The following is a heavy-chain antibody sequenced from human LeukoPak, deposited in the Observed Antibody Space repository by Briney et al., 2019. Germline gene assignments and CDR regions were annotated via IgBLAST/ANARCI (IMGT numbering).Heavy chain of an antibody. CDR2: IYSGGST. J-gene: IGHJ4*02. CDR1: GFTVSSNY. V-gene: IGHV3-53*01. Sequence: GGSLRLSCAASGFTVSSNYMSWVRQAPGKGLEWVSVIYSGGSTYYADSVKGRFTISRDNSKSTLYIQMNSLRAEDTAVYYCARGFGVVIAFDYWGQGTLVTVSS. CDR3: ARGFGVVIAFDY. D-gene: IGHD3-3*01.